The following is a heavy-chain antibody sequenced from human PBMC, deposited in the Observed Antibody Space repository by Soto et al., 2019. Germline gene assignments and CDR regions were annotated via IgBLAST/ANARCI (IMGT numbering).Heavy chain of an antibody. CDR3: ARVSNYGDYATFAN. CDR1: GFTFSSYA. Sequence: QVQLVESGGGVVQPGRSLRLSCAASGFTFSSYAMHWVRQAPGKGLEWVAVISYDGSNKYYADSVKGRFTISRDNSKNTLYLQMNSLRAEDTAVYYCARVSNYGDYATFANWGQGTLVTVSS. V-gene: IGHV3-30-3*01. CDR2: ISYDGSNK. J-gene: IGHJ4*02. D-gene: IGHD4-17*01.